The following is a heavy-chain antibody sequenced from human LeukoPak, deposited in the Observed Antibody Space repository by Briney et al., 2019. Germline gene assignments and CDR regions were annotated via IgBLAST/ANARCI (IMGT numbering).Heavy chain of an antibody. Sequence: SVKVSCKASGGTFSSYAISWVRQAPGQGLEWMGGIIPIFGTANYAQKFQGRVTITADKSTSTAYMELSSLRSEDTAVYYCATNPYYYDSSGFNYFDYWGQGTLVTVSS. CDR2: IIPIFGTA. J-gene: IGHJ4*02. D-gene: IGHD3-22*01. CDR1: GGTFSSYA. CDR3: ATNPYYYDSSGFNYFDY. V-gene: IGHV1-69*06.